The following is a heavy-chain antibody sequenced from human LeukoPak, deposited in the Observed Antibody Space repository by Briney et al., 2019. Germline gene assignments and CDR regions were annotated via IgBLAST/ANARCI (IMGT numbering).Heavy chain of an antibody. J-gene: IGHJ6*03. Sequence: SETLSLTCAVYGGSFSNYYWSWIRRTPGKGMEWIGEINDSGRINYNPSLMSRVTVSVDTSKNQFSLRLTSVTATDTAVYYCARRWNYGRNYYIDVWGKGATVSVSS. CDR1: GGSFSNYY. CDR2: INDSGRI. V-gene: IGHV4-34*01. D-gene: IGHD1-7*01. CDR3: ARRWNYGRNYYIDV.